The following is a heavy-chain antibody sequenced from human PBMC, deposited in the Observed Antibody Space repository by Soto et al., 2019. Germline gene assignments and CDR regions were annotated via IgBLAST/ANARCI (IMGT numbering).Heavy chain of an antibody. Sequence: SETLSLTCAVSGYSISSGYYWGWIRQPPGKGLEWIGSIYHSGSTYYNPSLKSRVTISVDTSKNQFSLKLSSVTAADTAVYYCARDGSITWSLDVWGQGTTVTVSS. D-gene: IGHD3-10*01. CDR3: ARDGSITWSLDV. CDR1: GYSISSGYY. J-gene: IGHJ6*01. CDR2: IYHSGST. V-gene: IGHV4-38-2*02.